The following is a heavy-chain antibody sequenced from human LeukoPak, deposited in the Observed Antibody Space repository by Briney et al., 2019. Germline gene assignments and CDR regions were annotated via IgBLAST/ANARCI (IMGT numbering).Heavy chain of an antibody. J-gene: IGHJ4*02. V-gene: IGHV3-30*02. CDR1: GFTFSDYG. CDR2: IRYDGSDK. CDR3: AKDRSNWDYFFDY. D-gene: IGHD7-27*01. Sequence: PGGSLRLSCAASGFTFSDYGMHWVRQAPGEGLEWVAFIRYDGSDKFYADSVQGRFTVSRDNSKNTLYLQMNSLRAEDTAVYYCAKDRSNWDYFFDYWGQGTLVTVSS.